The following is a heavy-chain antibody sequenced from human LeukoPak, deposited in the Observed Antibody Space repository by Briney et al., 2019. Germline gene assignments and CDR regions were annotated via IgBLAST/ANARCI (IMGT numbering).Heavy chain of an antibody. CDR2: ISYDGSHK. Sequence: PGGSLRLSCAASAFTFSNYAMHWVRQAPGKGLEWVALISYDGSHKYFADSVKGRFTIPRDDSKNTLFLQMHSLRAEDTAVYYCAKGNVAATGRYFDYWGQGTLVTVSS. CDR1: AFTFSNYA. D-gene: IGHD1-26*01. V-gene: IGHV3-30*18. CDR3: AKGNVAATGRYFDY. J-gene: IGHJ4*02.